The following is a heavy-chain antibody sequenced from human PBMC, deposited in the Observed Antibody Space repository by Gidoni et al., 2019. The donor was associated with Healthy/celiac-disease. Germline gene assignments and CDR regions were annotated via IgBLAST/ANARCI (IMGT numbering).Heavy chain of an antibody. V-gene: IGHV1-69*04. D-gene: IGHD5-12*01. CDR3: ARAGGSGYDLSLLGY. CDR2: IIPILGIA. Sequence: MGRIIPILGIANYAQKFQGRVTITADKSTSTAYMELSSLRSEDTAVYYCARAGGSGYDLSLLGYWGQGTLVTVSS. J-gene: IGHJ4*02.